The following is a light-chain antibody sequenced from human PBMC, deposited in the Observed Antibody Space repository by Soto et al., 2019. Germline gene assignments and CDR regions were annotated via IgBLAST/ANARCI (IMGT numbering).Light chain of an antibody. Sequence: DIQLTQSPSFLSASVGDRVTITCRASQGISNYLAWYQQKPGKAPKLLIYETSTLESGVPSRFSGSGSATEFTLTISCLQPEDFATYYCQQFTFGGGTKVEIK. V-gene: IGKV1-9*01. CDR3: QQFT. CDR2: ETS. CDR1: QGISNY. J-gene: IGKJ4*01.